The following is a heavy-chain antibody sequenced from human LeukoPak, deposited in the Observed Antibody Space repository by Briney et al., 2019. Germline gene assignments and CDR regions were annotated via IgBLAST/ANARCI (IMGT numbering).Heavy chain of an antibody. CDR2: IIPIFGTA. Sequence: ASVTVSCKASGGTFSSYAISWVRQAPGQGLEGMGGIIPIFGTANYAQKFQGRVTITTDESTSTAYMELSSLRSEDTAVYYCASQYVYSSSPMGFQHWGQGTLVTVSS. D-gene: IGHD6-6*01. CDR3: ASQYVYSSSPMGFQH. J-gene: IGHJ1*01. V-gene: IGHV1-69*05. CDR1: GGTFSSYA.